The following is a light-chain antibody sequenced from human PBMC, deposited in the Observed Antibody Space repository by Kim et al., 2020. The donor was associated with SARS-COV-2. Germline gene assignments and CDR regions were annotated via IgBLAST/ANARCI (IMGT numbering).Light chain of an antibody. CDR3: QAWDSSTVV. J-gene: IGLJ2*01. CDR2: QDS. CDR1: KLGDKY. V-gene: IGLV3-1*01. Sequence: VSPGQTASITCSGDKLGDKYACWYQQKPGQSPVLVIYQDSKRPSGIPERFSGSNAGNTATLTISGTQAMDEADYYCQAWDSSTVVFGGGTQLTVL.